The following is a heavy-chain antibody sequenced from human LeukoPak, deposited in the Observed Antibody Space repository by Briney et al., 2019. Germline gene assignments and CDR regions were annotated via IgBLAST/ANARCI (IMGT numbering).Heavy chain of an antibody. CDR3: ARDSGTGTTLRDDY. V-gene: IGHV1-18*01. CDR1: GYTFTSYG. J-gene: IGHJ4*02. Sequence: ASVKVSCKASGYTFTSYGISWVRQAPGQGLEWMGWISTYNGNTNYAQKLQGRVTMTTDTSTSTAYMELRSLRSDDTAVYYCARDSGTGTTLRDDYWGQGTLVTVSS. CDR2: ISTYNGNT. D-gene: IGHD1-1*01.